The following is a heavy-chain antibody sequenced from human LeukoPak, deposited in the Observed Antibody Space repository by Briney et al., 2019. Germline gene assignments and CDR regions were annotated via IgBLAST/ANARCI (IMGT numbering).Heavy chain of an antibody. V-gene: IGHV4-59*01. J-gene: IGHJ4*02. CDR2: IYYSGST. Sequence: SETLSLTCTVSGGSISSYYWSWIRQPPGKGLEWIGYIYYSGSTNYNPSLKSRVTISVDTSKNQFSLKLSSVTAADTAVYYCXXAXRGVYWXLSHFDYWGQGTLVTVSS. D-gene: IGHD1-26*01. CDR1: GGSISSYY. CDR3: XXAXRGVYWXLSHFDY.